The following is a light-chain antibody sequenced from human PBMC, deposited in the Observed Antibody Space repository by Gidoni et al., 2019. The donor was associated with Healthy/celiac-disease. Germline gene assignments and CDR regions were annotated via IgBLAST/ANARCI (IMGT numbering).Light chain of an antibody. CDR2: YDS. CDR3: QVWDSSSDRV. Sequence: TQPPSVSVAPGKTARITCGGNNIGSKSVHWYQQKPGQAPVLVIYYDSDRPSGIPERFSGSNSGNTATLTISRVEAGDEADYYCQVWDSSSDRVFGGGTKLTVL. V-gene: IGLV3-21*04. J-gene: IGLJ3*02. CDR1: NIGSKS.